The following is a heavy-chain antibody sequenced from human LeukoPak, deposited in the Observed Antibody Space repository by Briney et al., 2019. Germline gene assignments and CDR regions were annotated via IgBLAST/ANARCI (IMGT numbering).Heavy chain of an antibody. Sequence: GGSLRLSCAASGFTFSSYWMHWVRQAPGKGLVWVSRISSDGSSTTYADSVKGRSTISRDNAKNTLYLQMNSLRAEDTAVYYCGRGGKVEQLVLARWGQGSLVTVSS. J-gene: IGHJ4*02. V-gene: IGHV3-74*01. CDR3: GRGGKVEQLVLAR. D-gene: IGHD6-13*01. CDR2: ISSDGSST. CDR1: GFTFSSYW.